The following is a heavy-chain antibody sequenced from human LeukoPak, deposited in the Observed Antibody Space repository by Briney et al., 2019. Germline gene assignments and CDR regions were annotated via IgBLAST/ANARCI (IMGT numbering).Heavy chain of an antibody. Sequence: SETLSLTCSVSGVSISTNYWIWIRQPPTKGLEWMGFFSYSGSTKYNPSLKSRVTMSVDTSKNQFSLKLSSVTAADTAVYYCARMYSGTSYYFDYWGQGTVVTVSS. J-gene: IGHJ4*02. V-gene: IGHV4-59*01. D-gene: IGHD1-26*01. CDR1: GVSISTNY. CDR3: ARMYSGTSYYFDY. CDR2: FSYSGST.